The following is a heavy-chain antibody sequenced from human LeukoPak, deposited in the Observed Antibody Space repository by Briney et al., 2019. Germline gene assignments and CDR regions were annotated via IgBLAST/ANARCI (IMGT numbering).Heavy chain of an antibody. CDR3: AREGRFLEWSYYYMDV. V-gene: IGHV4-34*01. D-gene: IGHD3-3*01. CDR2: INHSGST. J-gene: IGHJ6*03. Sequence: SETLSLTCAVYGGSFSGYYWSWIRQPPGKGLEWIGEINHSGSTNYNPSLKSRVTISVDTSKNQFSLKLSSVTAADTAVYYCAREGRFLEWSYYYMDVWGKGTTVTVSS. CDR1: GGSFSGYY.